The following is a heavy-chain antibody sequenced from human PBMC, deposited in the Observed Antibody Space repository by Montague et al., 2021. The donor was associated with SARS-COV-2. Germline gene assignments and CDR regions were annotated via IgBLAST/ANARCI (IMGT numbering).Heavy chain of an antibody. D-gene: IGHD3-22*01. CDR3: ARLKRYFDSSGSPSAFDF. V-gene: IGHV4-61*02. J-gene: IGHJ3*01. CDR1: GGSISSGSYY. CDR2: ISISGST. Sequence: TLSLTCTVSGGSISSGSYYWSWIRQPAGKGLEWIGRISISGSTNYXPSLKSRVTISVDTSKNQFSLKLSSVTAAETAVYYCARLKRYFDSSGSPSAFDFWGQGTKVTVSS.